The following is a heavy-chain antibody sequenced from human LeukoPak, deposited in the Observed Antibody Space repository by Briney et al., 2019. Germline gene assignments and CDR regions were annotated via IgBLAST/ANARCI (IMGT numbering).Heavy chain of an antibody. Sequence: PGGSLRLSCAASGFTFDDYAMHWVRQAPGKGLEWVSLISGDASGTYYADSVKGRFTISRDNSKNSLYLQMNSLRSEDAALYYCVKGDDYGDYWGQGTLVTVSS. CDR1: GFTFDDYA. CDR3: VKGDDYGDY. CDR2: ISGDASGT. J-gene: IGHJ4*02. V-gene: IGHV3-43*02.